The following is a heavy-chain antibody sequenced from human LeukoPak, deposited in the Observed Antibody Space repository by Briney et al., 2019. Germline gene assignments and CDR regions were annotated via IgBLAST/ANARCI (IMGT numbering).Heavy chain of an antibody. V-gene: IGHV1-69*04. CDR1: GGTFSSYA. D-gene: IGHD2-15*01. J-gene: IGHJ4*02. CDR2: IIPILGIA. Sequence: ASVKVSCKASGGTFSSYAISWVRQAPGQGLEWMGRIIPILGIANYAQKFQGRVTITADKSTSTAYMELSSLRSEDTAVYYCARGDPYCSGGSCYLYYFDYWGQGTLVTVSS. CDR3: ARGDPYCSGGSCYLYYFDY.